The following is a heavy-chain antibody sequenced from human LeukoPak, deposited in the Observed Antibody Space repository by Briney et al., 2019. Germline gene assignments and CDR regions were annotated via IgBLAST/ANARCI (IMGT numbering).Heavy chain of an antibody. J-gene: IGHJ6*02. CDR1: GFTFSSYA. Sequence: PGGSLRLSCAASGFTFSSYAMHWVRQAPGKGLEWVAVISYDGSNKYYADSVKGRFTISRDNSKNTLYLQMNSLRAEDTAVYYCARDRFRGRPSRGVIIDTYYGMDVWGQGTTVTVSS. CDR3: ARDRFRGRPSRGVIIDTYYGMDV. D-gene: IGHD3-10*01. CDR2: ISYDGSNK. V-gene: IGHV3-30-3*01.